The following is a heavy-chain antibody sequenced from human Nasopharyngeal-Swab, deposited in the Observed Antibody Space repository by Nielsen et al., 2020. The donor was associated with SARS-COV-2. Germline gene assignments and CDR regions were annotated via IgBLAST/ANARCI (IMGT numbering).Heavy chain of an antibody. V-gene: IGHV7-4-1*02. D-gene: IGHD1-1*01. CDR3: ARGHNWNAIDY. Sequence: ASVKVSCKASGYTFTSYAMNWVRQAPGQGLEWMGWINTYTGNPTYAQGFTGRFVFSLDTSVSTAYLQITSLKAEDTAVYYCARGHNWNAIDYWGQGTLVTVSS. J-gene: IGHJ4*02. CDR2: INTYTGNP. CDR1: GYTFTSYA.